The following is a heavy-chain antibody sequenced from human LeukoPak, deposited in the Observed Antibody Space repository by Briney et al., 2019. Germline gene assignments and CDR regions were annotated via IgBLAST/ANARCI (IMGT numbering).Heavy chain of an antibody. CDR2: FDPEDGET. CDR3: ATDRKYQLLSQNWFDP. V-gene: IGHV1-24*01. CDR1: GYTLTELS. J-gene: IGHJ5*02. Sequence: ASVKVSCKVSGYTLTELSMHWVRQAPGKGLEWMGGFDPEDGETIYAQKFQGRVTMTEDTSTDTAYMELSSLRSEDTAVYYCATDRKYQLLSQNWFDPWGQGTLVTVSS. D-gene: IGHD2-2*01.